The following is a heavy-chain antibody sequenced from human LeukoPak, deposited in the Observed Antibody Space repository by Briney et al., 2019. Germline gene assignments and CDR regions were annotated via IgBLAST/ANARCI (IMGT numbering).Heavy chain of an antibody. Sequence: PGGSLRLSCAAYGFTLSVYWMHWVRQVPRKGLEWVSRINSDGIITRYADSVKGRFTISRDTAKNTLYLLMNSLRAEDTAVYYCARDPGSWYDEMVHYFDDWGQGTLVTVSS. J-gene: IGHJ4*02. CDR2: INSDGIIT. CDR1: GFTLSVYW. V-gene: IGHV3-74*01. D-gene: IGHD4/OR15-4a*01. CDR3: ARDPGSWYDEMVHYFDD.